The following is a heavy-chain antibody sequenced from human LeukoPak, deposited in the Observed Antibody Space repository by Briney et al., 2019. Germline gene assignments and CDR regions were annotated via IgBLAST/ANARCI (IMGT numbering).Heavy chain of an antibody. CDR1: GFTFDDYS. J-gene: IGHJ6*02. CDR2: ISWNSGNI. Sequence: GGSLRLSCAASGFTFDDYSMHWVRHAPGKGMEWVSGISWNSGNIGYADSVKGRFTISRDNAKNSLSLQMDSLRPEDTALYFCAKDRLFGPYYYYGLHVWGQGTTVTVSS. V-gene: IGHV3-9*01. D-gene: IGHD3-3*01. CDR3: AKDRLFGPYYYYGLHV.